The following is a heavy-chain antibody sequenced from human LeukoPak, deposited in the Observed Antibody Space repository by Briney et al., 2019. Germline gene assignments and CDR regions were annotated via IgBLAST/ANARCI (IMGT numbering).Heavy chain of an antibody. CDR3: AREGCSSTNCYRPYYFDY. V-gene: IGHV4-39*07. J-gene: IGHJ4*02. CDR2: IYHSGST. D-gene: IGHD2-2*01. CDR1: GGSISNSSYY. Sequence: SETLSLTCTVSGGSISNSSYYWVWIRQAPGKGLEWIGYIYHSGSTYYNPSLKSRVTISVDRSKNQFSLKLRSVTAADTAVYYCAREGCSSTNCYRPYYFDYWGQGTLVTVSS.